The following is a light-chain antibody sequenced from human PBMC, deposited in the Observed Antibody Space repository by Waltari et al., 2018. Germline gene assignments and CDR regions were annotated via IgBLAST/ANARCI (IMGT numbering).Light chain of an antibody. CDR2: DVS. CDR1: SSDVGGYNH. Sequence: QSALTQPASVSGSPGQSITISCTGTSSDVGGYNHVSWYQQDPGKVPKLIIYDVSERPSGVSVRFSGSKSANTASLTISGVQAEDETDYYCSSYTNSNTLIFGGGTKLTVL. V-gene: IGLV2-14*01. CDR3: SSYTNSNTLI. J-gene: IGLJ2*01.